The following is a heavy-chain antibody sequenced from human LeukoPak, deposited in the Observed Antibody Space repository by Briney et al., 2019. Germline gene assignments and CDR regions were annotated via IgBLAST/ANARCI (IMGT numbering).Heavy chain of an antibody. CDR2: IYYSGST. V-gene: IGHV4-59*01. Sequence: KPSETLSPTCTVSGGSISSYYWSWIRQPPGKGLEWIGYIYYSGSTNYNPSLKSRVTISVDTSKNQFSLKLSSVTAADTAVYYCARENSSKGFAYFDYWGQGTLVTVSS. J-gene: IGHJ4*02. CDR3: ARENSSKGFAYFDY. CDR1: GGSISSYY. D-gene: IGHD6-13*01.